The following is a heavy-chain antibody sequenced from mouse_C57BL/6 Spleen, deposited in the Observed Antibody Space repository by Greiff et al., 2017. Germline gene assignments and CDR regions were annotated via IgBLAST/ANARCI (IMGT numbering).Heavy chain of an antibody. J-gene: IGHJ2*01. V-gene: IGHV5-17*01. CDR1: GFTFSDYG. CDR3: ARHGSRSYYCDY. D-gene: IGHD1-1*01. CDR2: ISSGSSTI. Sequence: EVKLMESGGGLVKPGGSLKLSCAASGFTFSDYGMHWVRQAPEKGLEWVAYISSGSSTIYYADTVKGRFTISRDNAKNTLFLQMTSLRSEDTAMYYCARHGSRSYYCDYWGQGTTLTVSS.